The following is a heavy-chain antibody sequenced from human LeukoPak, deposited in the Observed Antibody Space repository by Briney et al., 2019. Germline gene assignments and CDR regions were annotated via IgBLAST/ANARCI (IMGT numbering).Heavy chain of an antibody. J-gene: IGHJ4*02. Sequence: GASVKVSCKASGYTFTCYYMHWVRQAPGQGLEWMGWINPNSGGTNYAQKFQGRVTMTRDTSISTAYMELSRLRSDDTAVYYCARAGDYDILTGYLYWGQGTLVTVSS. V-gene: IGHV1-2*02. D-gene: IGHD3-9*01. CDR1: GYTFTCYY. CDR2: INPNSGGT. CDR3: ARAGDYDILTGYLY.